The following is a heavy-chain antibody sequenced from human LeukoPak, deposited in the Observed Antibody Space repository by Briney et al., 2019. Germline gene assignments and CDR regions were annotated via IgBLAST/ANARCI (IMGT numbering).Heavy chain of an antibody. J-gene: IGHJ3*02. CDR2: ISSSSSYI. CDR3: ARRATFIAALNPNDAFDI. D-gene: IGHD6-13*01. CDR1: GFTFSSYS. Sequence: PGGSLRLSCAASGFTFSSYSMNWVRQAPGKGLEWVSSISSSSSYIYYADSVKGRFTISRDNAKNSLYLQMNSLRAEDTAVYYCARRATFIAALNPNDAFDIWGQGTMVTVSS. V-gene: IGHV3-21*01.